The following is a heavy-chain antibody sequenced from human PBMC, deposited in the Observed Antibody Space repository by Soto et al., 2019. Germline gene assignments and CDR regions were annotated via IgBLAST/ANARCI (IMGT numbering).Heavy chain of an antibody. CDR1: GGSFSGYY. J-gene: IGHJ6*03. V-gene: IGHV4-34*01. CDR2: INHSGST. Sequence: ETLSLTCAVYGGSFSGYYWSWIRQPPGKGLEWIGEINHSGSTNYNPSLKSRVTISVDTSKNQFSLKLSSVTAADTAVYYCALCSGYYDFWSGYSGYMDVWGKGTTVTVSS. CDR3: ALCSGYYDFWSGYSGYMDV. D-gene: IGHD3-3*01.